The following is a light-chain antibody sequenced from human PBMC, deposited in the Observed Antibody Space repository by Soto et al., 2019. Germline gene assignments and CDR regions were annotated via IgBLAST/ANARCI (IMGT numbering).Light chain of an antibody. J-gene: IGLJ3*02. CDR2: EVS. CDR3: NSYTNTYTFWV. CDR1: SSDVGGYNH. V-gene: IGLV2-14*01. Sequence: QSVLTQPASVSGSPGQSITISCTGTSSDVGGYNHVSWYQQHSGKVPKVIIYEVSNRPSGVSDRFSGSKSGNTASLTISGLQPEDEADYYCNSYTNTYTFWVFGGGTKLTVL.